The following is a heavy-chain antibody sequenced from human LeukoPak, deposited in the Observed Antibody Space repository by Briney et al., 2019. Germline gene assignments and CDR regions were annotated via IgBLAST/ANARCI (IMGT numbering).Heavy chain of an antibody. CDR1: GFTFSSYG. V-gene: IGHV3-33*01. Sequence: GRSLRLSRAASGFTFSSYGMHWVRQAPGKGLEWVAVIWYDGSNKYYADSVKGRFTISRDNSKNTLYLQMNSLRAEDTAVYYCARDRDNIVATIPTFDYWGQGTLVTVSS. CDR3: ARDRDNIVATIPTFDY. D-gene: IGHD5-12*01. J-gene: IGHJ4*02. CDR2: IWYDGSNK.